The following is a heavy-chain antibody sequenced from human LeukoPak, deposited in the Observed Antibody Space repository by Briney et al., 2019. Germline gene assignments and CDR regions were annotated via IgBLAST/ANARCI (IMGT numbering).Heavy chain of an antibody. D-gene: IGHD2-2*01. CDR2: IEPNSGDT. CDR3: ARGAMSDF. J-gene: IGHJ4*02. V-gene: IGHV1-2*02. CDR1: AYTFSDLY. Sequence: GASVKVSCKASAYTFSDLYMHWVRQASGQEREWIGWIEPNSGDTMYGQKFQGRVTMTRDTSISTAYMDLNRLRSDDTAVYYCARGAMSDFWGQGTLVTVSS.